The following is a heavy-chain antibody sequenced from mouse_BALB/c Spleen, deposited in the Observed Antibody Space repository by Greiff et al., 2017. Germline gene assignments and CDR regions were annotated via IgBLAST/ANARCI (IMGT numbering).Heavy chain of an antibody. CDR1: GFTFSSYA. CDR3: ARGKDGYYAWFAY. J-gene: IGHJ3*01. CDR2: ISSGGST. Sequence: DVKLVESGGGLVKPGGSLKLSCAASGFTFSSYAMSWVRQTPEKRLEWVASISSGGSTYYPDSVKGRFTISRDNARNILYLQMSSLRSEDTAMYYCARGKDGYYAWFAYWGQGTLVTVSA. D-gene: IGHD2-3*01. V-gene: IGHV5-6-5*01.